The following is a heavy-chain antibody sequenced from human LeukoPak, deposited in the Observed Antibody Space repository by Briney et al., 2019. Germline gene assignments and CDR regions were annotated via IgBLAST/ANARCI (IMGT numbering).Heavy chain of an antibody. V-gene: IGHV3-49*04. CDR3: THSNPALGAFDI. CDR1: GFTFGDYA. Sequence: GGSLRLSCTASGFTFGDYAMSWVRRAPGKGLEWVGFIRSKAYGGTTEYAASVKGRFTISRDDSKSIAYLQMNSLKTEDTAVYYCTHSNPALGAFDIWGQGTMVTVSS. CDR2: IRSKAYGGTT. D-gene: IGHD6-13*01. J-gene: IGHJ3*02.